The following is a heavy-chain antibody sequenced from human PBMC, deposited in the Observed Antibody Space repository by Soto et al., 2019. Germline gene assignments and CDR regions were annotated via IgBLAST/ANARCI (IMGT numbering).Heavy chain of an antibody. D-gene: IGHD1-1*01. CDR2: IYATGTT. J-gene: IGHJ5*02. CDR3: VRDGTKTLRDWFDP. Sequence: QVQLQESGPGLVKPSETLSLTCTVSGASISGFYWSWIRKSAGKGLEWIGRIYATGTTDYNPSLQSRVMMSVDTSKKQVCLKLRSVTAADTAVYYCVRDGTKTLRDWFDPWGQGISVTVSS. CDR1: GASISGFY. V-gene: IGHV4-4*07.